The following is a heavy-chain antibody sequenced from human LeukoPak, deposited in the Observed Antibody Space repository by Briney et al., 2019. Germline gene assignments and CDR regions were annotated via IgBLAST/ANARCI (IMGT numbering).Heavy chain of an antibody. D-gene: IGHD1/OR15-1a*01. Sequence: KPSETLSLTCTVSGGSISAYYWSWIRQPPGKGLEWIGYVYYSGYTNYNPSLKSRVTISVDTSKNQFSLKVNSVTPADTAVYYCARGNNPGDHLVWFDPWGQGALVTVSS. CDR3: ARGNNPGDHLVWFDP. CDR2: VYYSGYT. V-gene: IGHV4-59*01. J-gene: IGHJ5*02. CDR1: GGSISAYY.